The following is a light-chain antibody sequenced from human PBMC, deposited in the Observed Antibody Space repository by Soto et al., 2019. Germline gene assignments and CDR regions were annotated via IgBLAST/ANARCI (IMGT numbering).Light chain of an antibody. J-gene: IGKJ1*01. CDR1: QSISSY. CDR2: AAS. V-gene: IGKV1-39*01. CDR3: QQSYSTPWT. Sequence: DIQMTQSPSSLASWLLDIVTITCRASQSISSYLNWYQQKPGKAPKLLIYAASSLQSGVPSRFSGSGSGTDFTLTISSLQPEDFATYYCQQSYSTPWTFGQGTKVDIK.